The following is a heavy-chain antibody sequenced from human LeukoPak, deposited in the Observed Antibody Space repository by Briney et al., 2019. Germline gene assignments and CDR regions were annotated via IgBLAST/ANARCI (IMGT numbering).Heavy chain of an antibody. D-gene: IGHD5-18*01. CDR2: IYYRSKWYN. CDR1: GDSLSSNSAA. V-gene: IGHV6-1*01. CDR3: ARGNGYTYGSYYFDY. Sequence: QTLSLTCAISGDSLSSNSAAWNWIRQSPSRGLEWLGRIYYRSKWYNDYAESVKSRITVNPDTSKNQFSLQLNSVTPEDTAVYFCARGNGYTYGSYYFDYWGQGTLVTVSS. J-gene: IGHJ4*02.